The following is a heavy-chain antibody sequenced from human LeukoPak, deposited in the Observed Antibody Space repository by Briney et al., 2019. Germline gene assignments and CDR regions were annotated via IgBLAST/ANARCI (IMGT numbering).Heavy chain of an antibody. CDR1: GGSISSYY. CDR3: ARKRHYSSGCDY. J-gene: IGHJ4*02. V-gene: IGHV4-59*12. CDR2: IYYSGST. Sequence: SETLSLTCAVSGGSISSYYWSWIRQPPGKGLEWIGYIYYSGSTNYNPSLKSRVTISVDTSKNQFSLKLSSVTAADTAVYYCARKRHYSSGCDYWGQGTLVTVSS. D-gene: IGHD6-19*01.